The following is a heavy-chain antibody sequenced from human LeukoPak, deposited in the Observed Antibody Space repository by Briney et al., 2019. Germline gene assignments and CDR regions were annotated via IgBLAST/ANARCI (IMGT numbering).Heavy chain of an antibody. J-gene: IGHJ4*02. D-gene: IGHD3-10*01. CDR2: ISAYNGNT. CDR1: GYTFTSYG. Sequence: ASVKVSCKASGYTFTSYGISWVRQAPGQGLEWMGWISAYNGNTNYAQKLQGRVTMTTDTSTSTAYMELRSLRSDDTAVYYCARATGRVVRGITWRYFDYWGQGTLVTVSS. V-gene: IGHV1-18*01. CDR3: ARATGRVVRGITWRYFDY.